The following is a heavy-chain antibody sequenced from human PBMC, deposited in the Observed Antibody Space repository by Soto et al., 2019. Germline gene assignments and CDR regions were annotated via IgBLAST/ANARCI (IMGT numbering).Heavy chain of an antibody. CDR3: AKSATVPAAIAY. V-gene: IGHV1-3*01. D-gene: IGHD2-2*02. Sequence: ASVKVSCKASGYTFTSYGMHWVRPAPGQRLEWMGWINAGNGNTKYSQKFQGRVTITRDTSASTAYMELSSLRSEDTAVYYCAKSATVPAAIAYWGQGTLVTVSS. J-gene: IGHJ4*02. CDR2: INAGNGNT. CDR1: GYTFTSYG.